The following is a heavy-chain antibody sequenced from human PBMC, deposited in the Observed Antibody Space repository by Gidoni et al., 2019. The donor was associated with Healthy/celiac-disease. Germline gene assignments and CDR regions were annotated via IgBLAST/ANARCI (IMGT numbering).Heavy chain of an antibody. CDR1: GGSFSGYY. Sequence: QVQLQQWGAGLLKPSETLSLTCAVYGGSFSGYYWSWIRQPPGKGMEWIGEINNSGSTNYNPSLKRRVNISVDTSKNQFSLKLSSVTAADTAVYYCALQHYDILTGYYTHDYWGQGTLVTVSS. V-gene: IGHV4-34*01. CDR3: ALQHYDILTGYYTHDY. CDR2: INNSGST. D-gene: IGHD3-9*01. J-gene: IGHJ4*02.